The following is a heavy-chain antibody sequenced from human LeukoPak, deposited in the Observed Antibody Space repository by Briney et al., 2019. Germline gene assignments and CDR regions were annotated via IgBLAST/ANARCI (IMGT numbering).Heavy chain of an antibody. CDR3: ARSGNWNYPYYFDY. V-gene: IGHV4-61*02. J-gene: IGHJ4*02. CDR2: IYTSGST. CDR1: GGSISSGSYY. D-gene: IGHD1-7*01. Sequence: SETLSLTCTVSGGSISSGSYYWSWIRQPAGKGLEWIGCIYTSGSTNYNPSLKSRVTISVDTSKNQFSLKLSSVTAADTAVYYCARSGNWNYPYYFDYWGQGTLVTVSS.